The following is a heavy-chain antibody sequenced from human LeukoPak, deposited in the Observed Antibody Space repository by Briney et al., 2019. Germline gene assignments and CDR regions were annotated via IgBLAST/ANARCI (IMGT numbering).Heavy chain of an antibody. D-gene: IGHD5-24*01. V-gene: IGHV4-59*01. CDR1: GGSINSYY. Sequence: SETLSLTCTVSGGSINSYYWSWIRQPPGKGLEWIGYIYYSGSANYNPSLKSRVTISVDTSKNQFSLKMSSVTAADTAVYYCARARDGHINNWFDPWGQGTLVTVSS. J-gene: IGHJ5*02. CDR3: ARARDGHINNWFDP. CDR2: IYYSGSA.